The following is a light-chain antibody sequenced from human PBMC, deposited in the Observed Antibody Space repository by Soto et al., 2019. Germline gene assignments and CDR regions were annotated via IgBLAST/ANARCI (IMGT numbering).Light chain of an antibody. V-gene: IGKV1-39*01. J-gene: IGKJ2*01. CDR1: QSINSY. CDR3: QQSYSTPYT. CDR2: AAS. Sequence: DIQMTQSPSSLSASVGDRVTITCRTSQSINSYLNWFQQKPGKAPKVLIYAASRLQSGVPSRFSGSGSRTDFTLTISSLQPEDFATYYCQQSYSTPYTFGQGTKLEIK.